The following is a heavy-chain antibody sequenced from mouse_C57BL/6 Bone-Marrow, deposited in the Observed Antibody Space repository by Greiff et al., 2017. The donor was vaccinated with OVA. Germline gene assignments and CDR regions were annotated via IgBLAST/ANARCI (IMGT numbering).Heavy chain of an antibody. J-gene: IGHJ2*01. CDR1: GFTFSSYT. D-gene: IGHD4-1*01. V-gene: IGHV5-9*01. Sequence: EVKLVESGGGLVKPGGSLKLSCAASGFTFSSYTMSWVRQTPEKRLEWVATISGGGGNTYYPDSVKGRFTISRDNAKNTLYLQMSSLRSEDTALYDCARRDWDNYFDYWGQGTTLTVSS. CDR2: ISGGGGNT. CDR3: ARRDWDNYFDY.